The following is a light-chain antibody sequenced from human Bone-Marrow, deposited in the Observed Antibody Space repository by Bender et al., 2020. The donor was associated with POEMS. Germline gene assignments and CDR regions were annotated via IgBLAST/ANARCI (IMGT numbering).Light chain of an antibody. CDR1: GLTKFY. CDR3: NSRDTSGDHLV. V-gene: IGLV3-19*01. CDR2: GKN. J-gene: IGLJ2*01. Sequence: SSELTQDPAVSVALGQTVRITCQGDGLTKFYASWYQQKPGQAPVLVFYGKNNRPSGIPDRFSGSTSGNTASLTITGAQAEDEADYYCNSRDTSGDHLVFGGGTKLTVL.